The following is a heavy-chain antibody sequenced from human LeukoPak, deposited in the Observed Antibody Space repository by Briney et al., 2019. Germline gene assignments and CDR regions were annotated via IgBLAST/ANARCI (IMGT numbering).Heavy chain of an antibody. CDR2: IIPILGAP. V-gene: IGHV1-69*13. J-gene: IGHJ3*02. Sequence: SVKVSCKASGGSFSTHSISWLRQAPGQGLEWMGEIIPILGAPNTAQKFQGRVTITAAEAPTTAYMELSSLGSEDTAMYYCARTLHGAFDIWGQGTMVTVSS. CDR3: ARTLHGAFDI. CDR1: GGSFSTHS.